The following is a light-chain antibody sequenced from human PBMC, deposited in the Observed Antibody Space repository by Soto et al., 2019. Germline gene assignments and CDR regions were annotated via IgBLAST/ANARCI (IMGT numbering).Light chain of an antibody. CDR1: QSLLHSNGYNY. CDR3: MQALQTLGT. J-gene: IGKJ1*01. V-gene: IGKV2-28*01. Sequence: DIVMTQSPLSLPVTPGEPASISCRSSQSLLHSNGYNYLDWYLQKPGQSPQLLIYLGSNRAYGVTDRFSGSGSGTDFTLKISRVEAEDVGVYYCMQALQTLGTFGQGTKVEIK. CDR2: LGS.